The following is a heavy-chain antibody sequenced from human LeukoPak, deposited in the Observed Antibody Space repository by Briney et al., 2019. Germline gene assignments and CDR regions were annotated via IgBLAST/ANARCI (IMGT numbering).Heavy chain of an antibody. Sequence: GGSLRLSCAASGFTFSNAWMSWVRQAPGKGLEWVGRIKSKTDGGTTDYAAPVKGRFTISRDDSKNTLYLQMNSPKTEDTAVYYCTTDRSDSDYGMDVWGQGTTVTVSS. V-gene: IGHV3-15*01. CDR2: IKSKTDGGTT. CDR1: GFTFSNAW. D-gene: IGHD5-18*01. CDR3: TTDRSDSDYGMDV. J-gene: IGHJ6*02.